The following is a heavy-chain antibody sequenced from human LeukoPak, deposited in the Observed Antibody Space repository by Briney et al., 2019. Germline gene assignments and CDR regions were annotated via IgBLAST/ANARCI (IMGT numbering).Heavy chain of an antibody. Sequence: GGSLRLSCAASGFTFSSYSMNWVRQAPGKGLTWVSSISSSSSYIYYADSVKGRFTISRDNAKNSLYLQMNSLRAEDTAVYYCARPSRGVITEIDYWGQGTPVTVSS. CDR1: GFTFSSYS. CDR2: ISSSSSYI. V-gene: IGHV3-21*01. J-gene: IGHJ4*02. D-gene: IGHD3-10*01. CDR3: ARPSRGVITEIDY.